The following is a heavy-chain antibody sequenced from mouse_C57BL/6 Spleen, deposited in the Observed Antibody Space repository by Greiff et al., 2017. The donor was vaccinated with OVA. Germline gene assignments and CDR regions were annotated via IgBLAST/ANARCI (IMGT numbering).Heavy chain of an antibody. J-gene: IGHJ2*01. D-gene: IGHD1-1*01. CDR2: INPNNGGT. CDR3: ASYGSSLYFDY. V-gene: IGHV1-26*01. CDR1: GYTFTDYY. Sequence: VQLQQSGPELVKPGASVKISCKASGYTFTDYYMNWVKQSHGKSLEWIGDINPNNGGTSYNQKFKGKATLTVDKSSSTAYMELRSLTSEDSAVYYCASYGSSLYFDYWGQGTTLTVSS.